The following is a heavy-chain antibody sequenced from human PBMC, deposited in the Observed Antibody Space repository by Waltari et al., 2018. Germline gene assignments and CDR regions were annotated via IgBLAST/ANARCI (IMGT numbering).Heavy chain of an antibody. V-gene: IGHV4-4*07. D-gene: IGHD4-17*01. CDR3: ARDLSRTVTNYWYFDL. Sequence: QVQLQESGPGLVKPSETLSLTCPVSGGSISSYYWSWIRQPAGKGLEWIGRIYTSGSTNYNPSLKSRVTMSVDTSKNQFSLKLSSVTAADTAVYYCARDLSRTVTNYWYFDLWGRGTLVTVSS. CDR1: GGSISSYY. CDR2: IYTSGST. J-gene: IGHJ2*01.